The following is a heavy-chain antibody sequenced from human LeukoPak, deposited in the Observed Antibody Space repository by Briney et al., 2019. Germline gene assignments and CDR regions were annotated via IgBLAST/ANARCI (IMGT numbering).Heavy chain of an antibody. Sequence: SVKVSCKASGGTFSSYAISWVRQAPGQGLEWMGGIIPIFGTANYAQKFQGRVTITADESTSTAYMELSSLRSEDTAVYYCARAATTVTTEDAFDIWGQGTMVTISS. V-gene: IGHV1-69*01. CDR2: IIPIFGTA. D-gene: IGHD4-17*01. CDR1: GGTFSSYA. J-gene: IGHJ3*02. CDR3: ARAATTVTTEDAFDI.